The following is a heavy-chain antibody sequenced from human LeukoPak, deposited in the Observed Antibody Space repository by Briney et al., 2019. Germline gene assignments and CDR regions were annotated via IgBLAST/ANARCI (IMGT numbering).Heavy chain of an antibody. CDR3: AKLGGE. CDR1: GFTFGDYY. CDR2: ISSSGISS. J-gene: IGHJ4*02. Sequence: GGSLRLSCKASGFTFGDYYMSWIRQAPGRGLEWISYISSSGISSYYTDSVKGRFTISRDNAKNSLSLHMDSLRADDTAMYYCAKLGGEWGQGTLVTVSS. D-gene: IGHD3-16*01. V-gene: IGHV3-11*01.